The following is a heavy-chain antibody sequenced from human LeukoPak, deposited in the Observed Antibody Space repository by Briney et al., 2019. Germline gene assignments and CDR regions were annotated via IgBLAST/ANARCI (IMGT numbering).Heavy chain of an antibody. Sequence: GGSLRLSCAASGFTFNNYAMTWVRQAPGKGLEWVSTISDSGGSTYNADSVKGRFTIYRDNSKNTLYLQMNGLRADDTAVYYCAKDLGGEGGSGFPGYWGQGTLVTVSS. J-gene: IGHJ4*02. CDR3: AKDLGGEGGSGFPGY. CDR1: GFTFNNYA. CDR2: ISDSGGST. D-gene: IGHD3-10*01. V-gene: IGHV3-23*01.